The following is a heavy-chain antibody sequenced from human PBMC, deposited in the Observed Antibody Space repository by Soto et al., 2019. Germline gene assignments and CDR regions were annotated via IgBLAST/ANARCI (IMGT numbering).Heavy chain of an antibody. Sequence: SETLSLTCTVSGGSISSSSYYWGWISQPPGKGLEWIGSIYYSGSTYYNPSLKSRVTISVDTSKNQFSLKLSSVTAADTAVYYCARCRIAVAAFDYWGQGTLVTVSS. CDR2: IYYSGST. J-gene: IGHJ4*02. V-gene: IGHV4-39*01. CDR1: GGSISSSSYY. CDR3: ARCRIAVAAFDY. D-gene: IGHD6-19*01.